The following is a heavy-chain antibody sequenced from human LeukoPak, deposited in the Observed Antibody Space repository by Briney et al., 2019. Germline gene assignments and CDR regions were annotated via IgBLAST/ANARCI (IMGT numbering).Heavy chain of an antibody. J-gene: IGHJ3*01. D-gene: IGHD1-26*01. CDR3: GRDFGLSGTKRSFDL. Sequence: GGSLRLSCAASGFTFSYYSMNWVRQAPGKGLEWVSSISSGSSYIYYADSVKGRFTISRDNAKNSLSLQMNSLRAEDTAVYYCGRDFGLSGTKRSFDLWGQGTMVTVSS. CDR1: GFTFSYYS. CDR2: ISSGSSYI. V-gene: IGHV3-21*04.